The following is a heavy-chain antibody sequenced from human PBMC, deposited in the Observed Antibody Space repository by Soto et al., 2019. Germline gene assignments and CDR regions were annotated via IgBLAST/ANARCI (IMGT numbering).Heavy chain of an antibody. V-gene: IGHV3-66*01. CDR2: IYSGGST. CDR1: GFTVSSNY. D-gene: IGHD6-19*01. J-gene: IGHJ4*02. Sequence: EVQLVESGGGLVQPGGSLRLSCAASGFTVSSNYMSWVRQAPGKGLEWVSVIYSGGSTYYADSVKGRFTISRDNSKNTLYLQMNSLRAEDTAVYYCARVLAVAGVTYFDYWGQGTLVTASS. CDR3: ARVLAVAGVTYFDY.